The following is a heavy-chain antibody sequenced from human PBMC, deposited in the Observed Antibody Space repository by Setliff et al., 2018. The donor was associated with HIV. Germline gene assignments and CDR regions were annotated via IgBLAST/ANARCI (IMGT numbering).Heavy chain of an antibody. J-gene: IGHJ4*02. V-gene: IGHV4-59*11. Sequence: SETLSLTCTVSGGSINSHYWSWIRQSPGEGLEWIGTLNHGGTTDYNPSLKSRVTISADTSTNQFSLKLSSMTSADTAVYFCAVVRGANYWGQGTRVTVSS. CDR2: LNHGGTT. D-gene: IGHD3-10*01. CDR1: GGSINSHY. CDR3: AVVRGANY.